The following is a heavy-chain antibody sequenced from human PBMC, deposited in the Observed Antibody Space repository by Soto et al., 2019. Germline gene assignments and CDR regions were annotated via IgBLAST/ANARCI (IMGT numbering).Heavy chain of an antibody. CDR2: IYYSGST. CDR3: ARVPFGSNGVTYFDY. J-gene: IGHJ4*02. Sequence: QVQLQESGPGLVKPSRTLSLTCTVSGGSISSGGYYWSWIRQHPGKGLEWIGYIYYSGSTYYNPSLKSRVIISVDTSKNQFSLKLSSVTAADTAVYYCARVPFGSNGVTYFDYWGQGTLVTVSS. V-gene: IGHV4-31*03. D-gene: IGHD1-26*01. CDR1: GGSISSGGYY.